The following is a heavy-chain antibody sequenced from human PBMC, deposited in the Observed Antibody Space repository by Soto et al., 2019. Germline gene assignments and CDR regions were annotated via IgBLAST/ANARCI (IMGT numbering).Heavy chain of an antibody. V-gene: IGHV3-53*01. CDR2: IYSGGST. CDR1: GFTVSSNY. CDR3: ARVPRGDGYNLYGMDV. J-gene: IGHJ6*02. Sequence: EVQLVESGGGLIQPGGSLRLSCAASGFTVSSNYMSWVRQAPGKGLEWVSVIYSGGSTYYADSVKGRFTISRDNSKNTLYLQMNSLRDEDTAVYYCARVPRGDGYNLYGMDVWGQGTTFTVSS. D-gene: IGHD5-12*01.